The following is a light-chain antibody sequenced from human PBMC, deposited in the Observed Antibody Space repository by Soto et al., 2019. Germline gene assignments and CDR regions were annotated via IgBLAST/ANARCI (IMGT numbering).Light chain of an antibody. J-gene: IGKJ5*01. CDR1: QDISNY. CDR2: DAS. CDR3: QQYDNLPF. V-gene: IGKV1-33*01. Sequence: DIQMTQSPSSLSASVGDRVTITCQASQDISNYLNWYQQKPGKAPKLLIYDASNLETGVPSRFSGSGSGTDFTFTISSLQPEDIATYYCQQYDNLPFFGQGTRLEN.